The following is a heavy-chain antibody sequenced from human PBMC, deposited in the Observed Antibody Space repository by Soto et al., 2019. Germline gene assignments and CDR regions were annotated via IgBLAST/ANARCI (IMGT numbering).Heavy chain of an antibody. V-gene: IGHV3-30-3*01. J-gene: IGHJ4*02. CDR1: GFTFSSYA. D-gene: IGHD6-19*01. Sequence: QVQLVESGGGVVQPGRSLRLSCAASGFTFSSYAMHWVRQAPGKGLEWVAVISYDGSNKYYADSVKGRFTISRDNSKNTLYLQMNSLRAVDTAVYYCARKGGSGCYLGYYFDYWGQVTLVTVSS. CDR3: ARKGGSGCYLGYYFDY. CDR2: ISYDGSNK.